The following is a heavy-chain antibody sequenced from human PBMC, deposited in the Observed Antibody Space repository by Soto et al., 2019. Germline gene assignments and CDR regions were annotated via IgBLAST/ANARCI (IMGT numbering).Heavy chain of an antibody. J-gene: IGHJ4*02. Sequence: GESLKISCKGSGYSFTSYWIGWVRQMPGKGLEWMGIIYPGDSDTRYSPSFQGQVTISADKSIRTAYLQWSSLRASDPAMYSCARPSGGGNFRRYFDYWGQGNLVTVSS. V-gene: IGHV5-51*01. D-gene: IGHD2-21*01. CDR1: GYSFTSYW. CDR2: IYPGDSDT. CDR3: ARPSGGGNFRRYFDY.